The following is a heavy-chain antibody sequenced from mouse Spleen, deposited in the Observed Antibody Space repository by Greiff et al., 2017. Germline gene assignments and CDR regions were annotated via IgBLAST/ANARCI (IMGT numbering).Heavy chain of an antibody. CDR1: GYTFTSYW. Sequence: VQLQQPGAELVMPGASVKLSCKASGYTFTSYWMHWVKQRPGQGLEWIGEIDPSVSYTNYNQTFKGKATLSVDKSSSTAYMQLSSLTSEDSAVYYCARFYDGYYWGQGTTLTVSS. V-gene: IGHV1-69*01. CDR2: IDPSVSYT. CDR3: ARFYDGYY. J-gene: IGHJ2*01. D-gene: IGHD2-3*01.